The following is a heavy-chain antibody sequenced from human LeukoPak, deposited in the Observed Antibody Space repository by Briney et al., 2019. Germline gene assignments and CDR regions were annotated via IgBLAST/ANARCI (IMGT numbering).Heavy chain of an antibody. CDR3: ARDLRLYDY. CDR1: GFTFSSYA. Sequence: GGSLRLSCAASGFTFSSYAMSWVRQAPGKGLEWVSVISGSGGSTYYADSVKGRFTISRDNAKNSLYLQMNSLRAEDTAVYYCARDLRLYDYWGQGTLVTVSS. CDR2: ISGSGGST. V-gene: IGHV3-23*01. J-gene: IGHJ4*02. D-gene: IGHD2-21*02.